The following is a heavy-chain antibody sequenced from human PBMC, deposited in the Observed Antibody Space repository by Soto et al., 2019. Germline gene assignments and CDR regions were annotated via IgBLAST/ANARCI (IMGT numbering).Heavy chain of an antibody. J-gene: IGHJ5*02. D-gene: IGHD2-15*01. CDR3: ARGLECRGYCLDKPTWFAP. CDR1: GGTFSTYT. V-gene: IGHV1-69*06. CDR2: IIPIFGTP. Sequence: SVKVSCKASGGTFSTYTFSWVRQAPGQGLEWVGRIIPIFGTPYYSQKFQGRVTITADKSTSTVYMELSNLRSDDTAVYFCARGLECRGYCLDKPTWFAPWGQGTLVTVSS.